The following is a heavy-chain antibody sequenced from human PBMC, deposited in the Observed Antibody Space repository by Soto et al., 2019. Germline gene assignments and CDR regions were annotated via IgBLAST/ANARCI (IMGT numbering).Heavy chain of an antibody. D-gene: IGHD4-17*01. V-gene: IGHV3-23*01. CDR1: GFTFGNYA. J-gene: IGHJ5*02. CDR2: LLRSGSSA. CDR3: AKDAISGDGIWLMDS. Sequence: LRLSCAASGFTFGNYAMTWARQAPGKGLEWVSSLLRSGSSAYYADSVRGRFTISSDTSANSLYLQMDNLRAEDTAIYYCAKDAISGDGIWLMDSWGQGTVVTVPS.